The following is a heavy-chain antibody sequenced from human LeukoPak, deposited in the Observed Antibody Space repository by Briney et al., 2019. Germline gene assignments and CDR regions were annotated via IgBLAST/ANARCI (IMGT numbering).Heavy chain of an antibody. J-gene: IGHJ4*02. Sequence: SETLSLTCAVSGGSISSGGYSWSWIRQPPGKGLEWIGYIYHSGSTYYNPSLKSRVTISVDGSKNQFSLKLSSVTAADTAVYYCARDQGGYSGYDSYYFDYWGQGTLVTVSS. D-gene: IGHD5-12*01. V-gene: IGHV4-30-2*01. CDR2: IYHSGST. CDR3: ARDQGGYSGYDSYYFDY. CDR1: GGSISSGGYS.